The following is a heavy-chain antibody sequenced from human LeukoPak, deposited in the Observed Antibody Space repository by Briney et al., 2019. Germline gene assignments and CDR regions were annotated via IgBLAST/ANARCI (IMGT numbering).Heavy chain of an antibody. CDR2: IIPIFGTA. D-gene: IGHD5-12*01. J-gene: IGHJ5*02. V-gene: IGHV1-69*13. Sequence: ASVKVSCEASGGTFSSYAISWVRQAPGQGLEWMGGIIPIFGTANYAQKFQGRVTITADESTSTAYMELSSLRSEDTAVYYCAREGLKKVATTYHSTWGQGTLVTVSS. CDR3: AREGLKKVATTYHST. CDR1: GGTFSSYA.